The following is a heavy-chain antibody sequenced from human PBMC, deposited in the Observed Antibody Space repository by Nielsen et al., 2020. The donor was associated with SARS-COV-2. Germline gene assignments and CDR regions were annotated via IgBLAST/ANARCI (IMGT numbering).Heavy chain of an antibody. D-gene: IGHD5-12*01. V-gene: IGHV3-9*01. CDR2: ISWNSGSI. CDR3: AGDYWGSGSYYYYYGMDV. Sequence: RQPPGKGLEWVSGISWNSGSIGYADSVKGRFTISRDNAKNSLYLQMNSLRAEDTALYYCAGDYWGSGSYYYYYGMDVWGQGTTVTVSS. J-gene: IGHJ6*02.